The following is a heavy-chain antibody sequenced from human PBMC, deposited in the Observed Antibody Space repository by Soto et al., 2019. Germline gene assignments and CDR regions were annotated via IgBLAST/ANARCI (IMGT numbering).Heavy chain of an antibody. Sequence: QVQMVESGGGVVQPGRSLRLSCVASGFSFSDYGMHWVRQAPGKGLEWVAVIWSDGTKKYYGPSVEGRFTISRVNSKSTLYLQMSSLRVDDTAVYYCARDDVGYCLKSRCAASDFSAVDLWGQGTLVTVSS. CDR2: IWSDGTKK. J-gene: IGHJ5*02. V-gene: IGHV3-33*01. CDR3: ARDDVGYCLKSRCAASDFSAVDL. CDR1: GFSFSDYG. D-gene: IGHD3-3*01.